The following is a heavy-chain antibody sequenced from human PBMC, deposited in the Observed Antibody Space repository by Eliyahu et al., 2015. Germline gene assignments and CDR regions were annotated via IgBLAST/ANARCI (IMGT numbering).Heavy chain of an antibody. V-gene: IGHV3-48*02. J-gene: IGHJ5*02. CDR2: ITITSSAV. Sequence: EAQLVESGGGLVQPGGSXRLSCXAXGFNFXGYTMNWVRQAPGKGLEGISQITITSSAVYFADSVKGRCTISRDDVSNSLYLQMNSLTDEDTALYYCVRDKEVPRTSPSFDLWGQGTLVSVSS. D-gene: IGHD1-1*01. CDR3: VRDKEVPRTSPSFDL. CDR1: GFNFXGYT.